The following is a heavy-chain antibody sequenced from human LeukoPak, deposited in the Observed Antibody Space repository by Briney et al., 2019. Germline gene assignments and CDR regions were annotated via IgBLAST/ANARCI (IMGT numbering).Heavy chain of an antibody. D-gene: IGHD3-22*01. CDR2: INTNTGNP. CDR3: ARDGLHYYDSSGYYQLDY. Sequence: ASVKVSCKASGYTFTSYAMNWVRQAPGQGLEWMGWINTNTGNPTYAQGFTGRFVFSLDTSVSTAYLQISSLKAGDTAVYYCARDGLHYYDSSGYYQLDYWGQGTLVTVSS. J-gene: IGHJ4*02. V-gene: IGHV7-4-1*02. CDR1: GYTFTSYA.